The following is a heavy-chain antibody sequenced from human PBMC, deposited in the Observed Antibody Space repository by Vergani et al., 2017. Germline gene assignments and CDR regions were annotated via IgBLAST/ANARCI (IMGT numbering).Heavy chain of an antibody. CDR2: IFSNDEK. J-gene: IGHJ4*02. D-gene: IGHD1-1*01. V-gene: IGHV2-26*01. CDR3: AXVRYNWNDEAGFDY. CDR1: GFSLSNARMG. Sequence: QVTLKESGPVLVKPTETLSLTCTVSGFSLSNARMGVSWIRQPPGKALEWLAHIFSNDEKSYSTSLKSRLTISKDTSKSQVVLTMTNMDPVDTATYYCAXVRYNWNDEAGFDYWGQGTLVTVSS.